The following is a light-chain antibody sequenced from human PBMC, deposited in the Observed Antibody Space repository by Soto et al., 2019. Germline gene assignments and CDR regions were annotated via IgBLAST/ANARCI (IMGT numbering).Light chain of an antibody. CDR3: QQYCKCPPT. J-gene: IGKJ5*01. CDR1: HRISSY. V-gene: IGKV3-15*01. Sequence: VSTRSAGPVSLSPGERPTLSCRAGHRISSYLGWYQQKPGEAATLLIYGASTRSTGVPAWCSGSGSGTEFIITISSLQSEDVAVYYCQQYCKCPPTFGQGTRLEIK. CDR2: GAS.